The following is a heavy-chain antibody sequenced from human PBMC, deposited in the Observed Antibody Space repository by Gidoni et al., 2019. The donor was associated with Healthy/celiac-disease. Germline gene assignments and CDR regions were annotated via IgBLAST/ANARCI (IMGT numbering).Heavy chain of an antibody. J-gene: IGHJ4*02. CDR1: GVTFDDYG. D-gene: IGHD6-13*01. CDR2: INWNGGST. V-gene: IGHV3-20*04. Sequence: EVQLVESGGGVVRPGGSLRLSCAASGVTFDDYGMSWVRQAPGKGLALVSGINWNGGSTGYADSVKGRFTISRDNAKNSLYLQMNSLRAEDTALYYCASIAAAGTERGSFDYWGQGTLVTVSS. CDR3: ASIAAAGTERGSFDY.